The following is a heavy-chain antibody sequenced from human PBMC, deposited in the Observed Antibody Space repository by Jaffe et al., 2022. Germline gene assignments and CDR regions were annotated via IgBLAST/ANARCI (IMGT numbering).Heavy chain of an antibody. CDR2: IRSKANSYAT. CDR1: GFTFSGSA. Sequence: EVQLVESGGGLVQPGGSLKLSCAASGFTFSGSAMHWVRQASGKGLEWVGRIRSKANSYATAYAASVKGRFTISRDDSKNTAYLQMNSLKTEDTAVYYCTSRNQIRQFYYMDVWGKGTTVTVSS. CDR3: TSRNQIRQFYYMDV. V-gene: IGHV3-73*02. D-gene: IGHD1-1*01. J-gene: IGHJ6*03.